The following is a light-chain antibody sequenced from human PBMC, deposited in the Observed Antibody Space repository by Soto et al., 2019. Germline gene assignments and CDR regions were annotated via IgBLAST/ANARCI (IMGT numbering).Light chain of an antibody. CDR3: QHYDSYSKT. V-gene: IGKV1-5*01. CDR1: ESISYW. J-gene: IGKJ2*01. Sequence: DIQLTQSPSTLTASVGDRVTIGCRASESISYWLAWYQQKPGKAPKLLIYDASSLRSGVPSRFSGSGSGTEFTLTISTLQPDDFATDYCQHYDSYSKTFGQGTQLEIK. CDR2: DAS.